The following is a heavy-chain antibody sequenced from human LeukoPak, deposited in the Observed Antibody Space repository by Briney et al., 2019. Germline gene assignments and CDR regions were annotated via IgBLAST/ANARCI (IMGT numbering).Heavy chain of an antibody. CDR3: ARDFPVAPQAFDI. CDR1: GGTFSSYA. CDR2: IIPIFGTA. V-gene: IGHV1-69*13. Sequence: SVKVSCKASGGTFSSYAISWVRQAPGQGPEWMGGIIPIFGTANYAQKFQGRVTITADESTSTAYMELSSLRSEDTAVYYCARDFPVAPQAFDIWGQGTMVTVSS. J-gene: IGHJ3*02. D-gene: IGHD2-15*01.